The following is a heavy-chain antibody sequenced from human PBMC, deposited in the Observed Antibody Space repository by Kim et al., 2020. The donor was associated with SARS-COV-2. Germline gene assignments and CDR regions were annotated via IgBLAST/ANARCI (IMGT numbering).Heavy chain of an antibody. Sequence: SETLSLTCTVSGGSISSADYYWSWIRQPAGEGLEWIGRIYTIGTTNYSPSLKSRVAISLDTSKNQFSLKLTSVTAADTAVYYCARGRVGSTHWFDPWGQGTGVTVSS. V-gene: IGHV4-61*02. J-gene: IGHJ5*02. CDR3: ARGRVGSTHWFDP. CDR2: IYTIGTT. D-gene: IGHD1-26*01. CDR1: GGSISSADYY.